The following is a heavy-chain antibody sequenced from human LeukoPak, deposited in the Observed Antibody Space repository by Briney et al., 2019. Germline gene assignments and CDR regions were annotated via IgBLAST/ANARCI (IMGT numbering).Heavy chain of an antibody. Sequence: GGSLRLSCAASGFTFSSHSMTWVRQAPGKGLEWVSFISSSSSYIYYADSVEGRFTISRDNAKNTLYLQINTLRVEDTAVYYCTRDLMDYDVSTGLHHYYMDVWGQGTTVTVSS. CDR2: ISSSSSYI. J-gene: IGHJ6*02. D-gene: IGHD3-9*01. CDR3: TRDLMDYDVSTGLHHYYMDV. V-gene: IGHV3-21*01. CDR1: GFTFSSHS.